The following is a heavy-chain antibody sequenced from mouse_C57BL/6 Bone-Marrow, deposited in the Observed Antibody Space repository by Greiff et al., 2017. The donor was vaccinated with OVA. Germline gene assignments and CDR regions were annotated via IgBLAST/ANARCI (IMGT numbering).Heavy chain of an antibody. CDR2: ISSGGSYT. CDR1: GFTFSSYG. Sequence: EVQLVESGGDLVKPGGSLKLSCAASGFTFSSYGMSWVRQTPDKRLEWVATISSGGSYTYYPDSVKGRFTISRDNAKNTLYLQMSSLKSEDTAMYYCARDYGRNYCDYWGQGTTLTVSS. J-gene: IGHJ2*01. V-gene: IGHV5-6*01. CDR3: ARDYGRNYCDY. D-gene: IGHD1-1*01.